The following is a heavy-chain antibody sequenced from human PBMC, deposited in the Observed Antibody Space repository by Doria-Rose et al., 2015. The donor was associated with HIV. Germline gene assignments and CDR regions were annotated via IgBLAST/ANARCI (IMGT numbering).Heavy chain of an antibody. D-gene: IGHD6-13*01. CDR2: TFSDDER. J-gene: IGHJ4*02. CDR3: ARIKSSRWYHKYYFDF. Sequence: QVTLKESGPVPVKPTETLTLTCTVSGVSLSSPGMGVSWIRQPPGKALEWLANTFSDDERSYKTSLKSRLTISRGTSKSQVVLTMTDMDPVDTATYYCARIKSSRWYHKYYFDFWGQGTLVIVSA. V-gene: IGHV2-26*01. CDR1: GVSLSSPGMG.